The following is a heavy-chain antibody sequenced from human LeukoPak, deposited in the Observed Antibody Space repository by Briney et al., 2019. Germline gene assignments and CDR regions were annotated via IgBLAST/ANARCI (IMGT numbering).Heavy chain of an antibody. Sequence: AGSLRLSCAASGFTFDDYGMSWVRQAPGKGLEWVSGINWNGGSTGYADSVKGRFTISRDNAKNSLYLQMNSLRAEDTALYHCARSSYSSGFNDAFDIWGQGTMVTVSS. D-gene: IGHD6-19*01. CDR2: INWNGGST. J-gene: IGHJ3*02. V-gene: IGHV3-20*01. CDR3: ARSSYSSGFNDAFDI. CDR1: GFTFDDYG.